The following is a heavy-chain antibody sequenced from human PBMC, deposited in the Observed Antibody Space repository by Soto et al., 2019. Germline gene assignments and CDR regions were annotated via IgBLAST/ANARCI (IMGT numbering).Heavy chain of an antibody. J-gene: IGHJ5*02. CDR1: GGSISSGGYY. CDR3: ARRKAWNFMGFDP. Sequence: SETLSLTCTVSGGSISSGGYYWSWIRQHPGKGLEWIGYIYYSGSTYYNPSLKSRVTISVDTSKNQFSLKLSSVTAADTAVYYCARRKAWNFMGFDPWGQGTLVTVSS. V-gene: IGHV4-31*03. D-gene: IGHD1-7*01. CDR2: IYYSGST.